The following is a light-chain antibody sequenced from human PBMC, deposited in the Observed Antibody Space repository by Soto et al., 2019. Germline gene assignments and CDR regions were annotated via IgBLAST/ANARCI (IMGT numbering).Light chain of an antibody. CDR1: QSVSNNY. V-gene: IGKV3-20*01. CDR2: GAS. J-gene: IGKJ1*01. Sequence: EIVLTQSPGTLSLTQGERATLSCRARQSVSNNYLAWYQQKPGQAPRLLIYGASNRATGIPDRFSGSGSGTDFTLTISRLEAEDFAVYCCQQYGSSGTFGQGTKVDIK. CDR3: QQYGSSGT.